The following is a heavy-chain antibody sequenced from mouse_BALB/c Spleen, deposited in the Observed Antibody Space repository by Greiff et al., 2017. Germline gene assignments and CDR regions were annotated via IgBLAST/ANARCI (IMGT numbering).Heavy chain of an antibody. Sequence: EVKLVESGGGLVQPGGSRKLSCAASGFTFSSFGMHWVRQAPEKGLEWVAYISSGGSTYYPDSVKGRFTISRDNARNILYLQMSSLRSEDTAMYYCAPYDPFAYWGQGTLVTVSA. CDR1: GFTFSSFG. CDR2: ISSGGST. CDR3: APYDPFAY. D-gene: IGHD2-12*01. J-gene: IGHJ3*01. V-gene: IGHV5-6-5*01.